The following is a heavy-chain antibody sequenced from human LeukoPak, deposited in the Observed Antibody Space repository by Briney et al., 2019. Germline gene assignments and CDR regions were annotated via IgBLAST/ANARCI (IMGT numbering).Heavy chain of an antibody. CDR1: GYSISSGYY. CDR3: ARDGSTGYFDY. Sequence: SETLSLTCAVSGYSISSGYYWGWIRQLPGKGLEWIASKYHSGSTYYNPSLKSRVTISVDKSKNQFSLKLSSLTAADTAVYYCARDGSTGYFDYWGQGTLVTVSS. J-gene: IGHJ4*02. D-gene: IGHD1-14*01. V-gene: IGHV4-38-2*02. CDR2: KYHSGST.